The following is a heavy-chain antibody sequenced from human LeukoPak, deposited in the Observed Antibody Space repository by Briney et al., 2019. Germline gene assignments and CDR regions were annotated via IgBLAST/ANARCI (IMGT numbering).Heavy chain of an antibody. D-gene: IGHD1-7*01. CDR1: GFSLSTSGVG. V-gene: IGHV2-5*02. CDR3: AHRGGNFQLDY. J-gene: IGHJ4*02. Sequence: ESGPTLVNPPQTLTLTCTFSGFSLSTSGVGVGWIRQPPGKALEWLALIYWDNDKRYSPSLKSRLTITKDTSKNQVVLTMTNVDPVDTATYYCAHRGGNFQLDYWGQGTLVTVSS. CDR2: IYWDNDK.